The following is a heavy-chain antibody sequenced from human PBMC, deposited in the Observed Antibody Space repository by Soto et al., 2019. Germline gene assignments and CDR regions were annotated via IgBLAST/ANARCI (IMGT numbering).Heavy chain of an antibody. CDR1: GFTFSDYY. CDR3: ARTRDDFVGIALAGDF. J-gene: IGHJ4*02. D-gene: IGHD6-19*01. CDR2: ISSSGSIM. Sequence: QVQLVESGGGLVKPGGSLRLSCAASGFTFSDYYMSWIRQAPGKGLEWVSYISSSGSIMYYADSVRGRFTISRDNAKNTVYLQMNSLRAEDTAVYYCARTRDDFVGIALAGDFWGQGTLVSVSS. V-gene: IGHV3-11*01.